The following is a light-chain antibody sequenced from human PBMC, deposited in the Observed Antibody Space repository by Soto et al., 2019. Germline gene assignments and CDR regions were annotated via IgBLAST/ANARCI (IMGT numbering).Light chain of an antibody. J-gene: IGKJ1*01. CDR2: DAS. V-gene: IGKV1-5*01. CDR3: QQYNSYWT. Sequence: DIQMTQSPSTLSASVGDRVTITCRASQSISSWLAWYQQKPGKAPKLLIYDASSLESGVPSRFSGSGSGTEFTLTISSLQPEDFATYYCQQYNSYWTFGQGTKVEIK. CDR1: QSISSW.